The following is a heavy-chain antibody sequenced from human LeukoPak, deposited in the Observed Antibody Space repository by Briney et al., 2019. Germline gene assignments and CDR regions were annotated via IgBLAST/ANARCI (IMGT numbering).Heavy chain of an antibody. CDR2: MNPNSGNT. CDR3: ARSEAFWSGYSLDY. D-gene: IGHD3-3*01. Sequence: GASVKVSCKASGYTFTSYDINWVRQATGQGLEWMGWMNPNSGNTGYAQKFQGRVIITRNTSISTAYMELSSLRSEDTAVYYCARSEAFWSGYSLDYWGQGTLVTVSS. V-gene: IGHV1-8*03. J-gene: IGHJ4*02. CDR1: GYTFTSYD.